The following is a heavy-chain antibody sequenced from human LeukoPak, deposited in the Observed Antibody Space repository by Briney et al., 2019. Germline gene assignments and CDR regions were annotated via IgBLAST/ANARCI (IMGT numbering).Heavy chain of an antibody. J-gene: IGHJ4*02. D-gene: IGHD2-2*02. CDR1: GYTFTSYA. V-gene: IGHV7-4-1*02. Sequence: ASVKVSCKATGYTFTSYAMNWVRQAPGQGLEWMGWINTNTGNPTYAQGFTGRFVFSLGTSVSTAYLQISSLKAEDTAVYYCARDWRPYCSSTSCSTFDYWGQGTPVTVSS. CDR2: INTNTGNP. CDR3: ARDWRPYCSSTSCSTFDY.